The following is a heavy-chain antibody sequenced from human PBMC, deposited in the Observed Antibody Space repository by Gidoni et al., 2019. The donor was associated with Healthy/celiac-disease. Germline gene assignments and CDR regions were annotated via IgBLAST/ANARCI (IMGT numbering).Heavy chain of an antibody. CDR3: ARTRSPYYFDY. CDR1: GFSLSTRGMC. Sequence: QATLRESAPALVKPTQTLTLTCTFSGFSLSTRGMCVSWIRKPPGKALEWLARIDWDDDKYYSTSLKTRLNISKDTSKNQVVLTMTKMDPVDTSTYYCARTRSPYYFDYWGQGTLVTVSS. V-gene: IGHV2-70*15. D-gene: IGHD1-26*01. CDR2: IDWDDDK. J-gene: IGHJ4*02.